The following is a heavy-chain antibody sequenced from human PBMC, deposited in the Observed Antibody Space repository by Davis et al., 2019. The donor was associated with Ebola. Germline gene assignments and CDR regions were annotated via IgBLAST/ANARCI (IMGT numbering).Heavy chain of an antibody. D-gene: IGHD6-19*01. J-gene: IGHJ4*02. CDR2: ISNSGGRT. CDR1: GITFSNFA. CDR3: AKMGSRSGWDSYYFDY. V-gene: IGHV3-23*01. Sequence: PGGSLRLSCAASGITFSNFAMSWVRQAPGKGLEWVSSISNSGGRTYYADSVKGRFTISRDNSKNTMYLQMNSLRAEDTAVYYCAKMGSRSGWDSYYFDYWGQGTLVTVSS.